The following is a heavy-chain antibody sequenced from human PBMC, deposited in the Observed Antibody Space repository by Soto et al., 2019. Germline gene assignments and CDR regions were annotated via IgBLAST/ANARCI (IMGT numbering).Heavy chain of an antibody. V-gene: IGHV1-69*02. Sequence: SVKVSCKASGGTFSSYTISWVRQAPGQGLEWMGRIIPILGIANYAQKFQGRVTITADKSTSTAYTELSSLRSEDTAVYYCASIYCSGGSCYAQDYYYYYGMDVWGQGTTVTVSS. D-gene: IGHD2-15*01. J-gene: IGHJ6*02. CDR2: IIPILGIA. CDR3: ASIYCSGGSCYAQDYYYYYGMDV. CDR1: GGTFSSYT.